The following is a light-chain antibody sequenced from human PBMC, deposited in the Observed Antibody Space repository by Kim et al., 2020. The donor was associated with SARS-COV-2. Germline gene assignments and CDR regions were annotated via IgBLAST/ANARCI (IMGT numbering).Light chain of an antibody. J-gene: IGLJ1*01. V-gene: IGLV3-1*01. CDR3: QAWDSSTYV. Sequence: VSPGQTASITCAGDKLGDKYACWYQQKPGQSPVLLMYHDSKRPSGIPERFSGSNSGNTATLTISGTQAMDEADYYCQAWDSSTYVFGTGTKVTVL. CDR2: HDS. CDR1: KLGDKY.